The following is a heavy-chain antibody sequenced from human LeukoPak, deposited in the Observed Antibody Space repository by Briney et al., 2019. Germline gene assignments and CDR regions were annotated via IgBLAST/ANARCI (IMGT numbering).Heavy chain of an antibody. V-gene: IGHV4-59*08. D-gene: IGHD3-10*01. CDR1: GGSISSYY. CDR3: ARCKVSVGYYGSGLGVDWFDP. J-gene: IGHJ5*02. CDR2: IYYSGST. Sequence: PSETLSLTCTVSGGSISSYYWSWIRQPPGKGLEWIGYIYYSGSTNYNPSLKSRVTISVDTSKNQFSLKLSSVTAADTAVYYCARCKVSVGYYGSGLGVDWFDPWGQGTLVTVSS.